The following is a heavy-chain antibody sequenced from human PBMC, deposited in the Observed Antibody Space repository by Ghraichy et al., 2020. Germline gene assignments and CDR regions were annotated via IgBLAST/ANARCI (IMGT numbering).Heavy chain of an antibody. D-gene: IGHD6-19*01. V-gene: IGHV3-23*01. CDR1: GFTFSSYA. CDR2: ISGSGGST. Sequence: GGSLRLSCAVSGFTFSSYAMSWVRQAPGKGLEWVSAISGSGGSTYYADSVKGRFTISRDNSKNTLYLQMNSLRAEDTAVYYCAKKEMAGYSSGWDIDYWGQGTLVTVSS. J-gene: IGHJ4*02. CDR3: AKKEMAGYSSGWDIDY.